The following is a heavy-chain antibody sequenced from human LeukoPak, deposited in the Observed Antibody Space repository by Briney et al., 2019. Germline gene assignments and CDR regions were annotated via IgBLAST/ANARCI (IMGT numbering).Heavy chain of an antibody. J-gene: IGHJ4*02. CDR2: FDPEDGET. CDR1: GYTLTELS. CDR3: ATALYGSGSYLFDY. D-gene: IGHD3-10*01. V-gene: IGHV1-24*01. Sequence: ASVKVSCKVSGYTLTELSMHWVRQAPGKGLEWMGGFDPEDGETIYAQKFQGRVTMTEDTSTDTAYMELSSLRSEDTAVYYCATALYGSGSYLFDYWGQGTLVTVSS.